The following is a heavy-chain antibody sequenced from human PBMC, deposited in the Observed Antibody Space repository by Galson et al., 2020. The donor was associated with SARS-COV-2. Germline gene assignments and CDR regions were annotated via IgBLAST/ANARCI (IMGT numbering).Heavy chain of an antibody. CDR1: GDSITDHS. CDR2: VYDTGNT. CDR3: ARHLGAGHTPWYGDSTYCFYGMDV. D-gene: IGHD4-17*01. Sequence: SETLSLTCTVSGDSITDHSWNWIRPPPGKGLAWIGEVYDTGNTNNNTSLKGRVTISIDTSRNQLSLMLTAVTAADTAVYYCARHLGAGHTPWYGDSTYCFYGMDVWGQGTTVTVSS. J-gene: IGHJ6*02. V-gene: IGHV4-59*08.